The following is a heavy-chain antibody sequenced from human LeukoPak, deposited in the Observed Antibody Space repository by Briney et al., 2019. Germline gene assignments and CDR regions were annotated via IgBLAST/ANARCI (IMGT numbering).Heavy chain of an antibody. V-gene: IGHV3-7*01. CDR1: GFSFSSYW. Sequence: GGSLRLSCTASGFSFSSYWMSWVRQAPGKGLEWVANIKQDEGEKYYVDSVKGRFTISRDNAKNSLYLQMNSLRAEDTAVYYCARGRSPGLVVVPFDFWGQGTPVTVSS. D-gene: IGHD3-22*01. CDR3: ARGRSPGLVVVPFDF. CDR2: IKQDEGEK. J-gene: IGHJ4*02.